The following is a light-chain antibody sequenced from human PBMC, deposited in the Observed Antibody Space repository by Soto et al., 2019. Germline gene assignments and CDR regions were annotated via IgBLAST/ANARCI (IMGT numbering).Light chain of an antibody. CDR2: DVS. CDR3: CSYAGSHFL. J-gene: IGLJ2*01. CDR1: SSDVGDYNY. Sequence: QSALTQPRSVSGSPGQSVTISCTGTSSDVGDYNYVSWYQQHPGKAPKLMIYDVSQRPSGVPDRFSGSKSGNTASLTISGLQHEDEADYYCCSYAGSHFLFGGGTKLTVL. V-gene: IGLV2-11*01.